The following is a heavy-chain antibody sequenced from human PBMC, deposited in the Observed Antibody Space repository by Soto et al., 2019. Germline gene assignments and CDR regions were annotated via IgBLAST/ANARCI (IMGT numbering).Heavy chain of an antibody. CDR1: GGSIDGSTYY. J-gene: IGHJ4*02. CDR3: AREYAFSSDY. Sequence: PSETLSLTCNVSGGSIDGSTYYWGWIRQPPGKGPEWIASIYNSRNIHYNPSLKSRATISIDTFRNQISLNLHSVTAADTAVYYCAREYAFSSDYWGQGTVVTVSS. V-gene: IGHV4-39*07. CDR2: IYNSRNI. D-gene: IGHD2-2*01.